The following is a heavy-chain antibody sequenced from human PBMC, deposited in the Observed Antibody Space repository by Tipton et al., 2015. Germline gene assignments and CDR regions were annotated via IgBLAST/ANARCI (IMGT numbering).Heavy chain of an antibody. CDR1: GLTFRSYW. D-gene: IGHD2-15*01. Sequence: SLRLSCAASGLTFRSYWMSWVRQAPGKGLEWVANIKQDGSEKYYVDSVKGRFTISRDNAKNSLYLQMNSLRAEDTAVYYCARTKYCSGGSCKYYGMDVWGQGTTVTVSS. J-gene: IGHJ6*02. CDR3: ARTKYCSGGSCKYYGMDV. V-gene: IGHV3-7*01. CDR2: IKQDGSEK.